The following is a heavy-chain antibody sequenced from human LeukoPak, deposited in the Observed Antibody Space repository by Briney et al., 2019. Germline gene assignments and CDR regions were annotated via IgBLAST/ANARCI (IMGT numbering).Heavy chain of an antibody. V-gene: IGHV3-15*01. Sequence: PGGSLRLSCAASGFTFSTAWMSWVRQAPGKGLEWVGRIKSKTDGGTTDYAAPAKGRFTASRDDSKNTLYLQMNSLKTEDTAVYYCTTPDTAGIDYWGQGTLVTVSS. CDR3: TTPDTAGIDY. CDR1: GFTFSTAW. CDR2: IKSKTDGGTT. J-gene: IGHJ4*02. D-gene: IGHD5-18*01.